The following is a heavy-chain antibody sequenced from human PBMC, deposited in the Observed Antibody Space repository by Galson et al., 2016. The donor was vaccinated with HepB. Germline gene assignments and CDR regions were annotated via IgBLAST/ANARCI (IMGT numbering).Heavy chain of an antibody. V-gene: IGHV1-18*01. D-gene: IGHD7-27*01. CDR2: ISGYDGTT. Sequence: SVKVSCKASGYTFTIYGITWVRQAPGQGLEWMGWISGYDGTTHYAQNLQGRTTMTADTSTTTVHMELRSLRSDDTAMYYCARSGDGNWFETWGQGTLVTVSS. CDR1: GYTFTIYG. J-gene: IGHJ5*02. CDR3: ARSGDGNWFET.